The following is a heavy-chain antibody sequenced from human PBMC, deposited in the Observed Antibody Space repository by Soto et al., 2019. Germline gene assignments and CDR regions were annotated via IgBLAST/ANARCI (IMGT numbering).Heavy chain of an antibody. CDR3: ARGRYSYETIYYKFYSSALDV. J-gene: IGHJ6*02. Sequence: PSETLSLTCGVYGGSIRGFYWSWIRQSPGKGLGWIGDINDNGGTNYNPSLKSRVTTSLDTSKKQVSLMVSSVTAADTAVYYCARGRYSYETIYYKFYSSALDVWGQGTTVTVSS. D-gene: IGHD3-10*01. CDR1: GGSIRGFY. V-gene: IGHV4-34*01. CDR2: INDNGGT.